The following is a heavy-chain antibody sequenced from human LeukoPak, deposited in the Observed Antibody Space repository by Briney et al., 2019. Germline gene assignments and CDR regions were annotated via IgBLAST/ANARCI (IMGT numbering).Heavy chain of an antibody. D-gene: IGHD1-26*01. Sequence: PSETLSLTCTVSGGSISSYYWSWIRQPPGKGLEWIGYIYYSGTTNYNPSLKSRVTISVDTSKNQFSLKLSSVTAADTAVYYCAKSGSPSTPFDYWGQGTLVTVSS. CDR3: AKSGSPSTPFDY. CDR2: IYYSGTT. J-gene: IGHJ4*02. V-gene: IGHV4-59*12. CDR1: GGSISSYY.